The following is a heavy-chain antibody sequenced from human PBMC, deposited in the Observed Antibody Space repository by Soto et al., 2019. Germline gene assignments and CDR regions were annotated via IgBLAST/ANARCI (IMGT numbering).Heavy chain of an antibody. J-gene: IGHJ6*02. D-gene: IGHD1-26*01. CDR3: VRQGIDYLHGLVDV. Sequence: QVQVQQSGPGLVKPSETLSLTCTVSSGPSSSHNWGWIRQPPGRGLEWIGYVYYTGGTSYNPSLKSRVTISADTSTNHISLTLSSVTAADTAVYYCVRQGIDYLHGLVDVRGQGTTVSVSS. CDR2: VYYTGGT. V-gene: IGHV4-59*08. CDR1: SGPSSSHN.